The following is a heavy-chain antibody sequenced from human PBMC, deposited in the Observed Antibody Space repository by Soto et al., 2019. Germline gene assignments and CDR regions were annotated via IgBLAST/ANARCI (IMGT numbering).Heavy chain of an antibody. D-gene: IGHD5-12*01. CDR2: ISYDGSNK. Sequence: PGGSLRVSWAASGFTFSSYATHWVRQAPGKGLEGVAVISYDGSNKYYADSVKGRFTISRDNSKNTLYLQMNSLRAEDTAVYYCARENVEVATMLPRPYYSYYDMDSWGHAPPVSV. CDR1: GFTFSSYA. J-gene: IGHJ6*02. V-gene: IGHV3-30-3*01. CDR3: ARENVEVATMLPRPYYSYYDMDS.